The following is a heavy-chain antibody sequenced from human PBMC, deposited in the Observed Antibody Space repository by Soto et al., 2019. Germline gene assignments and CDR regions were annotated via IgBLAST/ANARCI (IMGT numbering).Heavy chain of an antibody. J-gene: IGHJ4*02. D-gene: IGHD3-16*01. Sequence: QLQLQESGPGLVKPSETLSLTCTVSGGSISSSSYYWGWIRQPPGKGLEWIGSIDYSGSTYYNPSLKSRVTISVDTSKNQFSLKLSSVTAADTAVYYCARHLGPTNRGYFDYWGQGTLVTVSS. CDR3: ARHLGPTNRGYFDY. CDR2: IDYSGST. CDR1: GGSISSSSYY. V-gene: IGHV4-39*01.